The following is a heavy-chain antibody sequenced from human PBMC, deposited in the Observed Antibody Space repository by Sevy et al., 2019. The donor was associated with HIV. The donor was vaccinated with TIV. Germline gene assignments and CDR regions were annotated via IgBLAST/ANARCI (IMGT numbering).Heavy chain of an antibody. V-gene: IGHV3-23*01. CDR3: AKTLQKNPFHPHYFDY. D-gene: IGHD2-21*01. CDR1: GFTLTSYT. Sequence: GGSLRLSCAASGFTLTSYTMNWVRQAPGKGLEWVASISATGGSTYYADSVKGRFTISREVSKGTLYLQMNSLTAEDTAIFYCAKTLQKNPFHPHYFDYWGQGTLVTVSS. CDR2: ISATGGST. J-gene: IGHJ4*02.